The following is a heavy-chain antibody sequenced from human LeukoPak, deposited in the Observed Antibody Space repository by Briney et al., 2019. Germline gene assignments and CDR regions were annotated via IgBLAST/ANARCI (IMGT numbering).Heavy chain of an antibody. J-gene: IGHJ4*02. Sequence: ASVKVSCKASGGTFSSYAISWVRQAPGQGLEWMGWMNPNSGNTGYAQKFQGRVTMTRNTSISTAYMELSSLRSEDTAVYYCARGPYDFWSGYHYPHWGQGTLVTVSS. CDR2: MNPNSGNT. V-gene: IGHV1-8*02. D-gene: IGHD3-3*01. CDR3: ARGPYDFWSGYHYPH. CDR1: GGTFSSYA.